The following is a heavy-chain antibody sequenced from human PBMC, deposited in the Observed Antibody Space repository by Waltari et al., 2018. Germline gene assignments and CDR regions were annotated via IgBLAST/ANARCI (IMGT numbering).Heavy chain of an antibody. CDR1: GYSISSGYY. V-gene: IGHV4-38-2*02. Sequence: QVQLQESGPGLVKPSETLSLTCAVSGYSISSGYYWGCMRQPPGMGLEWIGSIYDSGSTYYNPSLKGRVTISVDTSKNQFSLKLSSVTAADTAVYYCAREIAVAGYQFDYWGQGTLVTVSS. J-gene: IGHJ4*02. CDR2: IYDSGST. CDR3: AREIAVAGYQFDY. D-gene: IGHD6-19*01.